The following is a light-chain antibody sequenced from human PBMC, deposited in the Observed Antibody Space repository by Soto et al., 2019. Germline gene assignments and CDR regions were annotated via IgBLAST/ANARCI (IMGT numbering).Light chain of an antibody. Sequence: EIVLTQSPGTLSLSPGERATLSCRASQTISSSFLAWYQQKPGQAPRLLIYGASSRATGIPDRFTGSESGTDFTLTISSLEPEDFAVYYCQQYNNSPATFGGGTKVDIK. CDR2: GAS. V-gene: IGKV3-20*01. CDR3: QQYNNSPAT. J-gene: IGKJ4*01. CDR1: QTISSSF.